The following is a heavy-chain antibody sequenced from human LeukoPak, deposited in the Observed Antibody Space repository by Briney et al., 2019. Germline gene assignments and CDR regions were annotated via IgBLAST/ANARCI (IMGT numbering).Heavy chain of an antibody. V-gene: IGHV3-23*01. Sequence: GGSLRLSCAASGFTFSSCVMSWVRQAPGKGLEWVSAISGSGDTTYYAESVRGRFTISRDISKNTLYLQMNSLRVEDTAVYYCAKVSIQLWPTPSRWGQGTLVTVSS. D-gene: IGHD5-18*01. CDR1: GFTFSSCV. J-gene: IGHJ4*02. CDR3: AKVSIQLWPTPSR. CDR2: ISGSGDTT.